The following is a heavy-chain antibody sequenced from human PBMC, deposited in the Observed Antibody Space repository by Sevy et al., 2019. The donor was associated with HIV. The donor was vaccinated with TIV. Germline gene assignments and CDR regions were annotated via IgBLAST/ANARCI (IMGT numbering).Heavy chain of an antibody. J-gene: IGHJ4*02. CDR2: ITNSGSSV. CDR1: GFIFSSYE. CDR3: ARDLPPSATTVSHFDY. V-gene: IGHV3-48*03. D-gene: IGHD4-17*01. Sequence: GGSLRLSCVASGFIFSSYEMNWVRQAPGKGLEWVSYITNSGSSVYYSDSVRGRFTISTDNAKNSLFLQMNSLRAEDTALYYCARDLPPSATTVSHFDYWGRGTLVTVSS.